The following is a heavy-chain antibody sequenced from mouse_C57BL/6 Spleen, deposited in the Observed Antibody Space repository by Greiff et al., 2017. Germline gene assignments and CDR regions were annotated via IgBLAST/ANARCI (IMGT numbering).Heavy chain of an antibody. CDR2: IYPRSGNT. J-gene: IGHJ4*01. D-gene: IGHD2-4*01. Sequence: QVQLKESGAELARPGASVKLSCKASGYTFTSYGISWVKQRTGQGLEWIGEIYPRSGNTYYNEKFKGKATLTADKSSSTAYMELRSLTSEDSAVYFCAREGGYDYDGAMDYWGQGTSVTVSS. CDR3: AREGGYDYDGAMDY. CDR1: GYTFTSYG. V-gene: IGHV1-81*01.